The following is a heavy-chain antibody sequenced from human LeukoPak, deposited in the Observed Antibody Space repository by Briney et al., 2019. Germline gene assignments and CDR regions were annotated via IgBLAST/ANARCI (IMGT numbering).Heavy chain of an antibody. D-gene: IGHD6-19*01. CDR3: ARRVAGQTVFDY. Sequence: SATLSLTCTVSGGSISSYYWSWIREPPGKGLEWIGYIYYSGSTSGSTNYNPSLKSRVTISLDTSKNQFSLKLSSVTAADTAVYYCARRVAGQTVFDYWGQGTLVTVSS. CDR1: GGSISSYY. J-gene: IGHJ4*02. V-gene: IGHV4-59*08. CDR2: IYYSGSTSGST.